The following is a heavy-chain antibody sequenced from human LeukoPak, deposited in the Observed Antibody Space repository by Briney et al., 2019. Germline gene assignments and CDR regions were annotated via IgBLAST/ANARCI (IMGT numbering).Heavy chain of an antibody. CDR1: GGSFSGYY. J-gene: IGHJ4*02. V-gene: IGHV4-34*01. CDR2: INHSGST. D-gene: IGHD3-16*02. CDR3: ARGSTYYDYIWGSYRHYFDY. Sequence: PSETLSLTCAVYGGSFSGYYCSWIRQPPGKGLEWIGEINHSGSTNYNPSLKSRVTISVDTSKNQFSLKLSSVTAADTAVYYCARGSTYYDYIWGSYRHYFDYWGQGTLVTVSS.